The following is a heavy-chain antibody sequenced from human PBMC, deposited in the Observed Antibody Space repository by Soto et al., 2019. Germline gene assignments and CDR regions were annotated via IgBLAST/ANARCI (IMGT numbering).Heavy chain of an antibody. V-gene: IGHV1-18*01. D-gene: IGHD4-17*01. J-gene: IGHJ4*02. CDR1: GYTFPTST. Sequence: QLQLVQSGAEAKKPGASVKVSCKASGYTFPTSTISWVRQAHGQGLEWMGWIKAYSGNTNYAQKLQGRVTMTTDTSTNTAYMELRSLTTNDTAIYACAIADYGDDDYWGQGTLVTASS. CDR3: AIADYGDDDY. CDR2: IKAYSGNT.